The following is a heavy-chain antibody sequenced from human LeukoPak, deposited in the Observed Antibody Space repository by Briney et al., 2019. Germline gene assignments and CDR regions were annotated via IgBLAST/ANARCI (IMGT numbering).Heavy chain of an antibody. D-gene: IGHD1-26*01. CDR2: ISSSTTYI. CDR3: ASTTRPSGPFDP. Sequence: GGSLRLSCAASGFTFSSYNMNWVRQAPGKGLEWVSSISSSTTYIYYADSVKGRFTISRDNAKNSLYLQMNSLRAEDTALYYCASTTRPSGPFDPWGQGTLVTVSS. J-gene: IGHJ5*02. CDR1: GFTFSSYN. V-gene: IGHV3-21*01.